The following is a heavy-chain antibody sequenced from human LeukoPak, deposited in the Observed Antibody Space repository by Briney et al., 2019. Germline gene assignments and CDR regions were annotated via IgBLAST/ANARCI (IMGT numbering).Heavy chain of an antibody. V-gene: IGHV1-2*02. J-gene: IGHJ6*03. CDR3: ARQRYNYYYYMDV. CDR2: INPNSGGT. Sequence: ASVKVSRKASGYTFTGYYMHWVRQAPGQGLEWMGWINPNSGGTNYAQKFQGRVTMTRDTSISTAYMELSRLRSDDTAVYYCARQRYNYYYYMDVWGKGTTVTVSS. CDR1: GYTFTGYY. D-gene: IGHD5-12*01.